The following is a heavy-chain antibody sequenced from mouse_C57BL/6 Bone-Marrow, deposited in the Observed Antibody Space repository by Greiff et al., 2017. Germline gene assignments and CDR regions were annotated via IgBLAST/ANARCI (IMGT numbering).Heavy chain of an antibody. CDR3: ACYFDY. CDR1: GYAFSSYW. J-gene: IGHJ2*01. Sequence: QVQLKESGAELVKPGASVKISCKASGYAFSSYWMKWVKQRPGKGLEWIGQIYPGDGDTNYNGKFKGKATLTADKSSSTAYMQLSSLTSEDSAVYFCACYFDYWGQGTTLTVSS. CDR2: IYPGDGDT. V-gene: IGHV1-80*01.